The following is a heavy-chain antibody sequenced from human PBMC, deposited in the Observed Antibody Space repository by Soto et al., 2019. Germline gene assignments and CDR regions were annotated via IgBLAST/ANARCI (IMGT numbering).Heavy chain of an antibody. V-gene: IGHV4-39*01. Sequence: SETLSLTCTVSGGSISSSSYYWGWIRQPPGKGLEWIGSIYYSGSTYYNPSLKSRVTISVDTSKNQFSLKLSSVTAADTAVYYCARSIAAAGTASFDFDYWGQGTVVTVS. CDR1: GGSISSSSYY. D-gene: IGHD6-13*01. CDR3: ARSIAAAGTASFDFDY. J-gene: IGHJ4*02. CDR2: IYYSGST.